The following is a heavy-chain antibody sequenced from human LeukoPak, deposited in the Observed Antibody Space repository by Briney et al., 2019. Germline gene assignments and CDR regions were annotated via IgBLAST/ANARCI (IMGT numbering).Heavy chain of an antibody. CDR3: PKVPTRSSGPFDY. CDR2: LRGSGGSS. CDR1: RFTFRYYA. Sequence: PGGSLRLSLPASRFTFRYYAMSWVRPAPSKGLDWVSALRGSGGSSYYADSVKGRFTISRHNSNNTLYLPMNSQKSDGEAVDYLPKVPTRSSGPFDYWGQGTPVTVSS. D-gene: IGHD6-19*01. J-gene: IGHJ4*02. V-gene: IGHV3-23*01.